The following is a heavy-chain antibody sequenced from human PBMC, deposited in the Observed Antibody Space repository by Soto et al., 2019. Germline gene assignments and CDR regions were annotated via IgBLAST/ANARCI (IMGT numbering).Heavy chain of an antibody. J-gene: IGHJ5*01. CDR3: ARDRCFDS. V-gene: IGHV4-59*01. CDR2: IYYTGST. Sequence: LEWIGYIYYTGSTHYNPSLKSRVTISVDTSKNQLSLKVSSVTAADTAVNYSARDRCFDSWGHGTLVTVS.